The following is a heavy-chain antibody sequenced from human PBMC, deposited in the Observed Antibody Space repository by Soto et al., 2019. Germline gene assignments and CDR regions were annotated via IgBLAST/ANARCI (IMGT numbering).Heavy chain of an antibody. D-gene: IGHD3-22*01. V-gene: IGHV4-30-2*01. Sequence: PSETLSLTCAVSDGSLSSAGYSWSWIRQPPGKGLEWIGYIYHSGITYYNPSLKSRVTISVDRSKNQFSLKLSSVTAADTAVYYCARGGYYDSSGLYYWGQGTLVTVSS. CDR3: ARGGYYDSSGLYY. J-gene: IGHJ4*02. CDR1: DGSLSSAGYS. CDR2: IYHSGIT.